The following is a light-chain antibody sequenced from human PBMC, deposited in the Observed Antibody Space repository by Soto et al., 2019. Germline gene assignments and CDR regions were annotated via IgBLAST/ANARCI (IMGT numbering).Light chain of an antibody. CDR2: KAS. CDR1: QSISHW. V-gene: IGKV1-5*03. Sequence: DIQMTQSTSTLSASVGDSVTITCRASQSISHWLAWYQQKPGKAPTLLIYKASSLEGGVPSRFSGSRSVTDFNITISVLQPDDVTTYYCPQYNTLPLTFGGGTTVEIK. CDR3: PQYNTLPLT. J-gene: IGKJ4*01.